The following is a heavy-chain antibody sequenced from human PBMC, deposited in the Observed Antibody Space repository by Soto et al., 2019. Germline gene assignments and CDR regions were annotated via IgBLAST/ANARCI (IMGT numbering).Heavy chain of an antibody. V-gene: IGHV4-38-2*02. D-gene: IGHD2-2*01. Sequence: PSETLSLTCAVSGYSISTGFNWAWIRQPPGKGLEWIGSIYHSGSTYYNLSLKSRVTITSDAYKNQISLKLSSVTAVDTALYYCARDWGTDFYQLDSWGQGTLVTVSS. J-gene: IGHJ4*02. CDR3: ARDWGTDFYQLDS. CDR1: GYSISTGFN. CDR2: IYHSGST.